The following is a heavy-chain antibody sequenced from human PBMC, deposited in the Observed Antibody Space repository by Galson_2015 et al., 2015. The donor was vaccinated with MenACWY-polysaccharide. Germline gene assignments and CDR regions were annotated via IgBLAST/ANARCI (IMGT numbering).Heavy chain of an antibody. CDR3: VKYYGSGTYALDY. CDR1: GFTFSRYA. J-gene: IGHJ4*02. D-gene: IGHD3-10*01. CDR2: IKSDGSST. Sequence: LRLSCAASGFTFSRYAMHWVRQAPGKGLVWVSRIKSDGSSTSYADSVKGRFTISRDNAKNMVYLQMNSLRAEDTAVYYCVKYYGSGTYALDYWGQGTLVTVSS. V-gene: IGHV3-74*01.